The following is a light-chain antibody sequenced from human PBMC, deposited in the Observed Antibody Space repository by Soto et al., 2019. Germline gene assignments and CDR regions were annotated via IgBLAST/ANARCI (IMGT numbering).Light chain of an antibody. CDR1: SSDVGGYNY. Sequence: QSALTQPASVSGSPGQSITISCTGTSSDVGGYNYVSWYQHHPGKPPKLMIYEVNNRPSGVSNRFSGSKSGNTASLTISGLQAEDEADYYCSSYTSSSTEVFGTGTKLTVL. J-gene: IGLJ1*01. CDR2: EVN. CDR3: SSYTSSSTEV. V-gene: IGLV2-14*01.